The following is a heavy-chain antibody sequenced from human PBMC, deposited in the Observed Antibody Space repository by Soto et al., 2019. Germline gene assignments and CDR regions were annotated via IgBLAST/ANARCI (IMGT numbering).Heavy chain of an antibody. J-gene: IGHJ4*02. Sequence: QLQLQESGPGLVKPSETLSLTCTVSGGSISSSSYYWGWIRQPPGKGLEWIGSIYYSGSTYYNPSLKSRVTISVDTSKNQFSLKLSSVTAADTAVYYCAGHGWAAVAGDIDYWGQGTLVTVSS. D-gene: IGHD6-19*01. CDR1: GGSISSSSYY. CDR2: IYYSGST. CDR3: AGHGWAAVAGDIDY. V-gene: IGHV4-39*01.